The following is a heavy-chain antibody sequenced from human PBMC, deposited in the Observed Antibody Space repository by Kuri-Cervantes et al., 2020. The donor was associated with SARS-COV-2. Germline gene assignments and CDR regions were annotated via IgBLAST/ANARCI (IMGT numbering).Heavy chain of an antibody. Sequence: LSLTCAASGFTFSNSDMNWVRQAPGKGLEWVSGVSWNGSRTHYADSVKGRFIISRDNSKNTLYLQMNSLRAEDTAVYYCARDPPSEDFWSGYLPPYYFDYWGQGTLVTVSS. J-gene: IGHJ4*02. CDR3: ARDPPSEDFWSGYLPPYYFDY. D-gene: IGHD3-3*01. CDR1: GFTFSNSD. CDR2: VSWNGSRT. V-gene: IGHV3-35*01.